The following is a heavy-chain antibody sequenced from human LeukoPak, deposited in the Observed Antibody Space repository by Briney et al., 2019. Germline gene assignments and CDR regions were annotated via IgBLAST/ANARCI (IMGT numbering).Heavy chain of an antibody. D-gene: IGHD3-10*01. Sequence: SVKVSCKASGGTFSSYAISWVRQAPGQGLEWMGGIIPIFGTANYAQKFQGRVTVTTDESTSTAYMELSSLRSEDTAVYYCARLGYGSGSYSNRLDYWGQGTLVTVSS. CDR1: GGTFSSYA. V-gene: IGHV1-69*05. CDR2: IIPIFGTA. CDR3: ARLGYGSGSYSNRLDY. J-gene: IGHJ4*02.